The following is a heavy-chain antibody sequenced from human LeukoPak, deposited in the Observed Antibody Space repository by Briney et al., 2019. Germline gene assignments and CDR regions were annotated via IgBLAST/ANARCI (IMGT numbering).Heavy chain of an antibody. J-gene: IGHJ5*02. V-gene: IGHV1-46*01. CDR2: INPRGTST. Sequence: GASVKVSCKASGYSFTSHYMHWVRQAPGQGLEWMRLINPRGTSTIYAEKSQGRIIMTRDMSTTTDYMELSSLKSDDTAVYYCARDNSIHERGWWFDPWGQGTLVTVSS. CDR3: ARDNSIHERGWWFDP. CDR1: GYSFTSHY. D-gene: IGHD4-23*01.